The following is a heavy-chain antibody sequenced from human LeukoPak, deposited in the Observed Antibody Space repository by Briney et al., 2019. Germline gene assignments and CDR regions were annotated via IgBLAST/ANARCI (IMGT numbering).Heavy chain of an antibody. J-gene: IGHJ4*02. CDR1: GFTFSSYA. CDR3: AKSSYDFWSSFDY. CDR2: ISDSGGSI. V-gene: IGHV3-23*01. D-gene: IGHD3-3*01. Sequence: GGSLRLSCATSGFTFSSYAMIWVRQAPGKGLEWVSGISDSGGSIYYADSVKGRFTSSRDNSKSTLYLQMSSLRAEDAAVYYCAKSSYDFWSSFDYWGQGTLVTVSS.